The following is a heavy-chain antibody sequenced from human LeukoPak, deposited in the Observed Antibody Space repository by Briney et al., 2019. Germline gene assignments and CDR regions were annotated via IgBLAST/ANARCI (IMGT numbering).Heavy chain of an antibody. Sequence: SETLSLTCTVSGGSISSGGYSWSWIRQHPGKGLEWIGYIYYSGSTYYNPSLKSRVTISVDTSKNQFSLKLSSVTAADTAVYYCARTPWGLNYFDYWGQGTLVTVSS. D-gene: IGHD1-26*01. CDR2: IYYSGST. J-gene: IGHJ4*02. V-gene: IGHV4-31*03. CDR1: GGSISSGGYS. CDR3: ARTPWGLNYFDY.